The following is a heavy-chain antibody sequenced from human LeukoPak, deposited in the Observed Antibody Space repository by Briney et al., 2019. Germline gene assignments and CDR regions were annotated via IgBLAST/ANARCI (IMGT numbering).Heavy chain of an antibody. CDR1: GGSISSGGYY. CDR2: IYFSGST. CDR3: ARVEPPAYYYGMDV. V-gene: IGHV4-61*08. D-gene: IGHD1-1*01. Sequence: ESSETLSLTCTVSGGSISSGGYYWSWIRQPPGKGLEWIGHIYFSGSTNYNASLQSRVTISVDTSKNQFSLNLKSVTAADTAVYYCARVEPPAYYYGMDVWGQGTTVIVSS. J-gene: IGHJ6*02.